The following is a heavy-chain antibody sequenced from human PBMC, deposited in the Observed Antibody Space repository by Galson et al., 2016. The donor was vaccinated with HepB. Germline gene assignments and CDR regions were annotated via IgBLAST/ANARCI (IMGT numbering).Heavy chain of an antibody. J-gene: IGHJ2*01. CDR3: ARDAGWYFSYWYFDL. D-gene: IGHD6-19*01. CDR2: INSNGSST. Sequence: SLRLSCAASGFIFSSYWMHWVRQVPGKGLVWVSRINSNGSSTSYAASVKGRFTISTDNAKNTLYLQMKSLRAEDTAVYYCARDAGWYFSYWYFDLWGRGTLVTVSS. V-gene: IGHV3-74*01. CDR1: GFIFSSYW.